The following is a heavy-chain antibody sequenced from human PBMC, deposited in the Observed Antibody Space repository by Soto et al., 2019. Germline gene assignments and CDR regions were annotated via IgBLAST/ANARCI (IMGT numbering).Heavy chain of an antibody. V-gene: IGHV3-23*01. Sequence: EVQVLESGGGLVQPGGSLRLSCAASGFTVSSYAMTWVRQAPGKGLEWVSVISSTDGDTYYADSVKGRFTISRDNSKNTLFLQMNSLRAEDTALYDCARGRWDRSGWYFDYWGQGTLVTVSS. CDR1: GFTVSSYA. D-gene: IGHD6-19*01. J-gene: IGHJ4*02. CDR2: ISSTDGDT. CDR3: ARGRWDRSGWYFDY.